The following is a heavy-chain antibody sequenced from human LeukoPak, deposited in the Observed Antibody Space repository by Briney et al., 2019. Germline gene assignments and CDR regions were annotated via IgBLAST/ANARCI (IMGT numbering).Heavy chain of an antibody. CDR3: ARHASSSWYLAV. D-gene: IGHD6-13*01. J-gene: IGHJ6*02. Sequence: GGSLRLSCAASGFTFSSYAMSWVRQAPGKGLEWVSAISGSGGNTYYADSVKGRFTISRDNSKNTLYLQMNSLRAEDTAVYYCARHASSSWYLAVWGQGTTVTVSS. V-gene: IGHV3-23*01. CDR1: GFTFSSYA. CDR2: ISGSGGNT.